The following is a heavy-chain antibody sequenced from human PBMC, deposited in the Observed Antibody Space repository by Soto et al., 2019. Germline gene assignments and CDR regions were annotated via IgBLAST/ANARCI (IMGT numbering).Heavy chain of an antibody. J-gene: IGHJ4*02. Sequence: PSDTQSLTCTVSGGSISSSSYYWGWIRQPPGKGLKWIGSIYYRGSPYYNPPLKSRVTISVDTSKNQFSLKLSSVTAADTAVYYCARQRIITMIVVVIDYGGQGTLVTV. CDR1: GGSISSSSYY. V-gene: IGHV4-39*01. D-gene: IGHD3-22*01. CDR2: IYYRGSP. CDR3: ARQRIITMIVVVIDY.